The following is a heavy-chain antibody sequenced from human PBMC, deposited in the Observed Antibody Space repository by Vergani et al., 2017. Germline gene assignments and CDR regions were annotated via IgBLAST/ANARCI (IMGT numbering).Heavy chain of an antibody. CDR1: GGTFSSSA. Sequence: QVQLVQSGAEVKKPGSSVKVSCKASGGTFSSSAISWVRQAPGQGLEWMGRIIPIFGTANYAQKFQGRVTMTRDTSTSTVYMELSSLRSEDTAVYYCTRGWYYDSIAYWAYWGQGTLVTVSS. D-gene: IGHD3-22*01. V-gene: IGHV1-69*05. CDR3: TRGWYYDSIAYWAY. J-gene: IGHJ4*02. CDR2: IIPIFGTA.